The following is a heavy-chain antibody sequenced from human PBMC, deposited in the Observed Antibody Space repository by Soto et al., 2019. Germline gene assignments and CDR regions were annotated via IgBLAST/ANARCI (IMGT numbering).Heavy chain of an antibody. Sequence: PSETLSLTCSVSGDSVSRGSYYWSWIRQPPGKGLEWIGFKPYTGSPDYNPSLKSRVVISIDRSKNQFSLKLSSVTATDTAVYFCAKVGWGGDSWGQGTLVTVSS. V-gene: IGHV4-61*01. J-gene: IGHJ4*02. CDR3: AKVGWGGDS. CDR2: KPYTGSP. CDR1: GDSVSRGSYY. D-gene: IGHD7-27*01.